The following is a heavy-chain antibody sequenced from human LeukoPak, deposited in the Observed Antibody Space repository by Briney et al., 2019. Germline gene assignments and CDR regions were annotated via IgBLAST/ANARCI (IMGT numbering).Heavy chain of an antibody. CDR1: GFTFSTYG. CDR3: ARSSSSYQYYYYYMDV. J-gene: IGHJ6*03. Sequence: GGSLRLSCAASGFTFSTYGMHWVRQAPGKGLESVAVISYDGSNKYYPDSVKGRFTISRDNSKNTLYLQMDRLRAEDTAVYYCARSSSSYQYYYYYMDVWGKGTTVTVSS. V-gene: IGHV3-30*03. D-gene: IGHD6-6*01. CDR2: ISYDGSNK.